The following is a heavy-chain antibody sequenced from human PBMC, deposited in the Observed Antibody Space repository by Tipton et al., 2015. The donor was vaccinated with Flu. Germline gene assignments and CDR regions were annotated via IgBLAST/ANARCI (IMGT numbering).Heavy chain of an antibody. CDR1: GGSVSSRGYY. CDR2: IYYSGST. CDR3: ARGGGGLQYFDWFSDC. D-gene: IGHD3-9*01. V-gene: IGHV4-61*08. J-gene: IGHJ4*02. Sequence: TLSLTCTVSGGSVSSRGYYWSWIRQPPGKGLECIGFIYYSGSTNYNPSLKSRVTISIDTSKNQFSLNLSSVTAADTAVYYCARGGGGLQYFDWFSDCWGQGTLVTVSS.